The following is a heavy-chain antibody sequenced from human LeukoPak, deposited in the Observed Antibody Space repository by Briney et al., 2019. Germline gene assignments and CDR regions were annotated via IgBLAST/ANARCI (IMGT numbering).Heavy chain of an antibody. D-gene: IGHD6-13*01. CDR1: GFTVSSNY. Sequence: LRLSCAASGFTVSSNYMSWVRQAPGKGLEWIGYIYYSGSTYYNPSLKSRVTISVDTSKNQFSLKLSSVTAADTAVYYCARVKAAAATRWFDPWGQGTLVTVSS. CDR3: ARVKAAAATRWFDP. V-gene: IGHV4-30-4*08. CDR2: IYYSGST. J-gene: IGHJ5*02.